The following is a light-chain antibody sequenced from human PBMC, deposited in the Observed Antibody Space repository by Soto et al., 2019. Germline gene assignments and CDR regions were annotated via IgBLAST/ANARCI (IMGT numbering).Light chain of an antibody. J-gene: IGKJ1*01. CDR3: QHFNSWPLL. V-gene: IGKV3-15*01. CDR1: QNVNNR. Sequence: EIVMTQSPAMLSVSPGERATLSCRASQNVNNRLAWYQQKAGQPPRLLIYGASTRATGIPARFSGSGSGTEFTLTISSLQSEDFAVYYCQHFNSWPLLFGQGTKVEI. CDR2: GAS.